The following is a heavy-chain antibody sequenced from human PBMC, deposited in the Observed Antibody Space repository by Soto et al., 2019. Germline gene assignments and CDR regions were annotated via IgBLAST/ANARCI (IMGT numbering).Heavy chain of an antibody. Sequence: GGSLRLSCAASGFTFSSYGMHWVRQAPGKGLEWVSYISSSGSTIYYADSVKGRFTISRDNAKNSLYLQMNSLRAEDTAVYYCARERPYCGGDCQYFDYWGQGTLVTVSS. D-gene: IGHD2-21*02. CDR1: GFTFSSYG. J-gene: IGHJ4*02. CDR2: ISSSGSTI. CDR3: ARERPYCGGDCQYFDY. V-gene: IGHV3-48*04.